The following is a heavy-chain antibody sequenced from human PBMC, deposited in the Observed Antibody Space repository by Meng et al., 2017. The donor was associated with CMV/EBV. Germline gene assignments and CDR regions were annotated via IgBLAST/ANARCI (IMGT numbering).Heavy chain of an antibody. CDR2: IYYSGST. CDR3: ARAPAAYYYYYYMDV. V-gene: IGHV4-30-4*08. CDR1: GGSISSGDYS. J-gene: IGHJ6*03. D-gene: IGHD2-2*01. Sequence: PRSDSGPGPVKPSQTLSLTCTVSGGSISSGDYSWSWIRQPPGKGLEWIGYIYYSGSTYYNPSLKSRVTISVDTSKNQFSLKLSSVTAADTAVYYCARAPAAYYYYYYMDVWGKGTTVTVSS.